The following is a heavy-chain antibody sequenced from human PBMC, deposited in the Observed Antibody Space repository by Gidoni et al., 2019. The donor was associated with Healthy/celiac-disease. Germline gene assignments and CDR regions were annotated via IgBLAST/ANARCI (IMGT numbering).Heavy chain of an antibody. V-gene: IGHV3-21*01. CDR3: AKEGYSSSWYVFDY. CDR2: ISSSSSYI. J-gene: IGHJ4*02. CDR1: GFTFSSYS. Sequence: EVQLVESGRGLVKPGGSLRLSCAASGFTFSSYSMNWVRQAPGKGLEWVSSISSSSSYIYYADSVKGRFTISRDNAKNSLYLQMNSLRAEDTAVYYCAKEGYSSSWYVFDYWGQGTLVTVSS. D-gene: IGHD6-13*01.